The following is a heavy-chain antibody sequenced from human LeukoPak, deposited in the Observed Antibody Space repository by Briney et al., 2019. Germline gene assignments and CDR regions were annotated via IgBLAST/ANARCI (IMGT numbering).Heavy chain of an antibody. CDR3: ASTGYSSSWRRAPDAFDI. CDR1: GFTFSSYA. D-gene: IGHD6-13*01. V-gene: IGHV3-23*01. CDR2: ISGSGGST. J-gene: IGHJ3*02. Sequence: PGGSLRLSCAASGFTFSSYAMSWVRQAPGKGLEWVSAISGSGGSTYYADSVKGRFTISRDNSKNTLYLQMNSLRAEDTAVYYCASTGYSSSWRRAPDAFDIWGQGTMVTVSS.